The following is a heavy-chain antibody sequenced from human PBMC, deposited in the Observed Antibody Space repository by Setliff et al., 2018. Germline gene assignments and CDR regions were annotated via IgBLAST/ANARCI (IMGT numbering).Heavy chain of an antibody. J-gene: IGHJ5*02. V-gene: IGHV5-51*01. CDR2: IYPGDSIT. Sequence: ESLKISCKGSGYSFSTCWIGRVRQMPGKGPEWMGIIYPGDSITRYSPSFQGQVTISVDKSINTAYLQWSSLRASDTAIYYCARHPYYYGSGTYLDNNNRWFDPWGQGTLVTVS. CDR3: ARHPYYYGSGTYLDNNNRWFDP. D-gene: IGHD3-10*01. CDR1: GYSFSTCW.